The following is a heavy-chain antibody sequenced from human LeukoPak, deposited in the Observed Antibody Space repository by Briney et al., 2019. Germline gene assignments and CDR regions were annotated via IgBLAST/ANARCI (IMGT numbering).Heavy chain of an antibody. V-gene: IGHV3-7*03. CDR3: AETGFGELPPDY. CDR2: IKRDATER. Sequence: PGGSLRLSCAASGFTFSSYWMKWVRQAPGKGLEWVANIKRDATERYYLDSVKGRFTISRDNAKNSLYLQMNSLRAEDTAVYYCAETGFGELPPDYWGQGTLVTVSS. CDR1: GFTFSSYW. J-gene: IGHJ4*02. D-gene: IGHD3-10*01.